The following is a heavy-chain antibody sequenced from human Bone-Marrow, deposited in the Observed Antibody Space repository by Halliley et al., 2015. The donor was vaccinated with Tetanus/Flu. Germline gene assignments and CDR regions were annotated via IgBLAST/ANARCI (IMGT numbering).Heavy chain of an antibody. D-gene: IGHD2-15*01. CDR3: ARETSGYFDS. CDR2: IYYRGNP. J-gene: IGHJ4*02. V-gene: IGHV4-31*02. Sequence: KGLEWIGDIYYRGNPHHNPPLKSRVTISVDTSKNQFSVKLTSVTAADTAVYYCARETSGYFDSWGQGTLVAVSS.